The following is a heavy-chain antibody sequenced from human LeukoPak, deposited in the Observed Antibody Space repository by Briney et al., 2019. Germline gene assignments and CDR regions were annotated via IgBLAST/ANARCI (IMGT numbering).Heavy chain of an antibody. D-gene: IGHD3-10*01. Sequence: GGSLRLSCTVSGHTLRSCKMPWLRQAPGKGLEWLAYIKQDENEFSYGASVKGRFTISRDNANNLLFLTMTRLKGEDTALYYCARATGPVRVSYFRAEPEHLYYFMDLWGKGTAVTVSS. J-gene: IGHJ6*03. CDR1: GHTLRSCK. CDR3: ARATGPVRVSYFRAEPEHLYYFMDL. V-gene: IGHV3-7*01. CDR2: IKQDENEF.